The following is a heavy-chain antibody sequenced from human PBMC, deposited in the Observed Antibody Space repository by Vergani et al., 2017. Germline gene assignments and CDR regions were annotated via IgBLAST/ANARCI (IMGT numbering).Heavy chain of an antibody. CDR1: GFTFSSYA. J-gene: IGHJ6*02. CDR2: ISGSGGST. CDR3: AKVGPDYDSSGYRPYYYYGMDV. V-gene: IGHV3-23*01. D-gene: IGHD3-22*01. Sequence: EVQLLESGGGLVQPGGSLRLSCAASGFTFSSYAMSWVRQAPGKGLEWGSAISGSGGSTYYADSVKGRFTISRDNSKNTLYLQMNGLRAEDTAVYYCAKVGPDYDSSGYRPYYYYGMDVWGQGTTVTVSS.